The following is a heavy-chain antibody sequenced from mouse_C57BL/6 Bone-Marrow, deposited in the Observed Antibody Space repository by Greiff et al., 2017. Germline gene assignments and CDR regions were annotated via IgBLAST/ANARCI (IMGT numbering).Heavy chain of an antibody. D-gene: IGHD4-1*01. CDR3: ARRAGTRYFDV. J-gene: IGHJ1*03. V-gene: IGHV5-17*01. CDR2: ISSGSSTI. Sequence: EVMLVESGGGLVKPGGSLKLSCAASGFTFSDYGMHWVRQAPEKGLEWVAYISSGSSTIYYADTVKGRFTISRDNAKNTLFLQMTSLRSEDTAMYYCARRAGTRYFDVWGTGTTVTASS. CDR1: GFTFSDYG.